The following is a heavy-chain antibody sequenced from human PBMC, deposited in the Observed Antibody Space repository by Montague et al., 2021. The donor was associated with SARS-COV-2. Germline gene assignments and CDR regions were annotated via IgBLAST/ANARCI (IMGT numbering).Heavy chain of an antibody. CDR1: GGSFSTYS. J-gene: IGHJ4*02. D-gene: IGHD2/OR15-2a*01. V-gene: IGHV4-34*01. Sequence: SETLSLTCAVHGGSFSTYSWNWIRQPPGKGLEWIGEIHHGGSTNYNPSLKSRVTISADTSKNQFSLKMTSVTAADTAVYYCARDGDEGYFFEYWGQGLLVTVSS. CDR3: ARDGDEGYFFEY. CDR2: IHHGGST.